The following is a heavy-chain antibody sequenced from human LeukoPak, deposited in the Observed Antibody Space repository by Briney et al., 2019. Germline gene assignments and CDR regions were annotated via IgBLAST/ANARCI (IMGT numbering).Heavy chain of an antibody. CDR3: ARDPYSGSYGDSYYYYMDV. Sequence: GGSLRLSCAASGFTFSSYAMHWVRQAPGKGLEWVAVISYDGSNKYYADSVKGRFTISRDNAKNSLYLQMNSLRAEDTAIYYCARDPYSGSYGDSYYYYMDVWGKGTTVTISS. V-gene: IGHV3-30*04. J-gene: IGHJ6*03. D-gene: IGHD1-26*01. CDR2: ISYDGSNK. CDR1: GFTFSSYA.